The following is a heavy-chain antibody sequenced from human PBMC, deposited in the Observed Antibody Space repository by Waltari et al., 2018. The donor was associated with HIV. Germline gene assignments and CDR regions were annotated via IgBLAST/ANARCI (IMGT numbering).Heavy chain of an antibody. D-gene: IGHD3-10*01. CDR3: ARGRGGPDY. J-gene: IGHJ4*02. V-gene: IGHV3-30*01. Sequence: QVQLVESGGGVVQPGRSLRLSCAASGFTFSSFAMHWVRQAPGKGVEWVAVIAYDGSEKYYGDSVKGRFTISRDNSKNTLYLQMNSLRVEDTAVYYCARGRGGPDYWGQGTLVTVSS. CDR2: IAYDGSEK. CDR1: GFTFSSFA.